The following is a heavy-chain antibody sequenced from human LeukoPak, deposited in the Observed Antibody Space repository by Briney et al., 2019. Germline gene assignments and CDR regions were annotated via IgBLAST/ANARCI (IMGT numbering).Heavy chain of an antibody. V-gene: IGHV1-69*13. J-gene: IGHJ4*02. D-gene: IGHD3-22*01. CDR1: GGTFSSYA. Sequence: SVKVSCKASGGTFSSYAISWVRQAPGQGLEWMGGIIPIFGTANYARKFQGRVTITADESTSTAYMELSSLRSEDTAVYYCAREREDYYDSSGYYYDYWGQGTLVTVSS. CDR2: IIPIFGTA. CDR3: AREREDYYDSSGYYYDY.